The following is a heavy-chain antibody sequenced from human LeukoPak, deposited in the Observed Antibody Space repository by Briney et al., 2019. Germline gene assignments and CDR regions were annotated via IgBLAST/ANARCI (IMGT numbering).Heavy chain of an antibody. D-gene: IGHD3-3*01. J-gene: IGHJ5*02. V-gene: IGHV4-59*01. Sequence: SETLSLTCTVSGGSISSYYWSWIRQPPGKGLEWIGYIYYSGSTNYNPSLKSRVTISVDTSKNQFSLKLSSVTAADTAVYYCARRVSYDFWSGYGHNWFDPWGQGTLVTVSS. CDR2: IYYSGST. CDR1: GGSISSYY. CDR3: ARRVSYDFWSGYGHNWFDP.